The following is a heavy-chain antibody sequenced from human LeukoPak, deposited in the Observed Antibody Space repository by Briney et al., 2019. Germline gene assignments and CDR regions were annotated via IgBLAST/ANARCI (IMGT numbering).Heavy chain of an antibody. CDR2: IRSNAYGRTT. D-gene: IGHD6-19*01. CDR1: GFTFGDYA. CDR3: TRVSGWYGGFFDY. J-gene: IGHJ4*02. Sequence: GGSLRLSCTASGFTFGDYAMSWVRQAPGKGLEWVGFIRSNAYGRTTEYAASVKGRFTISRDDSKSIAYLQMNSLKTEDTAVYYWTRVSGWYGGFFDYWGQGTLVTVSS. V-gene: IGHV3-49*04.